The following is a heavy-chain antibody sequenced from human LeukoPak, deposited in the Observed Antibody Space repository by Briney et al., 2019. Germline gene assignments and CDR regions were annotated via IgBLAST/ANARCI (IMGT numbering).Heavy chain of an antibody. D-gene: IGHD2-21*01. CDR2: IDTGGTTS. CDR1: GFTFSSYW. Sequence: GGSLRLSCAASGFTFSSYWMHWVRQVPGKGLVWVSRIDTGGTTSTYADSVKGRFTISRDNAKNTMYVQMSGLSAEATAVCYCARSTMSDLAYCGGNCFAFDYWGQGTLVTVSS. V-gene: IGHV3-74*01. CDR3: ARSTMSDLAYCGGNCFAFDY. J-gene: IGHJ4*02.